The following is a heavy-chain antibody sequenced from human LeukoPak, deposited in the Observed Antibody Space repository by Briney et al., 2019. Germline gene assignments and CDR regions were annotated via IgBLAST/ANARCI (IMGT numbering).Heavy chain of an antibody. CDR1: GESSFSSYY. CDR2: INHSGYT. Sequence: PSETLSLTCAVYGESSFSSYYWSWIRPTPGGALEWIGEINHSGYTNYNPSLKSRATLSIDTSKNQFSLRVTSVTAADTAVYYCSRQVVGNDYWGQGTLVTVSS. D-gene: IGHD3-22*01. J-gene: IGHJ4*02. CDR3: SRQVVGNDY. V-gene: IGHV4-34*01.